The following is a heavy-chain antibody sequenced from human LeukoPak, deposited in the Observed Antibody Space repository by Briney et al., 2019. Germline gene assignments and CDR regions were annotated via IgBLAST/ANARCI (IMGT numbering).Heavy chain of an antibody. CDR1: RYTLTIYA. CDR3: AREYSSGWYWFDP. CDR2: INAGNGNT. Sequence: ASVKVSCKPPRYTLTIYAMYSVRQAPGQRLERMGWINAGNGNTKYSQKFQGRVTITRDTSASTAYMELSSLRSEDTAVYYCAREYSSGWYWFDPWGQGTLVTVSS. D-gene: IGHD6-19*01. J-gene: IGHJ5*02. V-gene: IGHV1-3*01.